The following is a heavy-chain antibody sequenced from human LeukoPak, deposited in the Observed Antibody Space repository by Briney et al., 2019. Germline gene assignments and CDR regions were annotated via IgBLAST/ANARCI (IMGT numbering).Heavy chain of an antibody. D-gene: IGHD2-15*01. V-gene: IGHV3-21*01. CDR1: GFTFSTYT. CDR2: ISSSSSYI. CDR3: AAYCSGGSCYGYHDAFDI. Sequence: GGSLRLSCAASGFTFSTYTMNWVRQAPGKGLEWVSSISSSSSYIYYADSVKGRFTISRDNAKNSLYLQMNSLRDEDTAVYYCAAYCSGGSCYGYHDAFDIWGQGTMVTVSS. J-gene: IGHJ3*02.